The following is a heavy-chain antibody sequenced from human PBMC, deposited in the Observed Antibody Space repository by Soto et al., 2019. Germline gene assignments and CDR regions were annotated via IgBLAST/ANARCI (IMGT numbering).Heavy chain of an antibody. CDR2: IIPILGIA. CDR1: GGTFSSYT. V-gene: IGHV1-69*08. Sequence: QVQLVQSGAEVKKPGSSMKVSCKASGGTFSSYTISWVRQAPGQGLEWMGRIIPILGIANYAQKFQGRVTITADKPTSTAYMELSSLRSEDTAVYYCARDRGYCSSTSCPAGYYYYGMDVWGQGPTITVSS. CDR3: ARDRGYCSSTSCPAGYYYYGMDV. D-gene: IGHD2-2*01. J-gene: IGHJ6*02.